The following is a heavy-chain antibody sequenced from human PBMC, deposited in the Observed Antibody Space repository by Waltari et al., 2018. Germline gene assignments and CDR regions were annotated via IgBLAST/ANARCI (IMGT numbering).Heavy chain of an antibody. CDR2: INEDGSET. D-gene: IGHD2-2*01. J-gene: IGHJ4*02. CDR3: ATSSSWRFDY. CDR1: GFRLSDDW. Sequence: EVRLVDSGGGLVQPGGSLRLSCAASGFRLSDDWMSCVRQAPGKGLEWVATINEDGSETYYVDSVKGRFTISRDNAKNSMYLQMNSLRAEDAAVYYSATSSSWRFDYWGQGTLVTVSS. V-gene: IGHV3-7*01.